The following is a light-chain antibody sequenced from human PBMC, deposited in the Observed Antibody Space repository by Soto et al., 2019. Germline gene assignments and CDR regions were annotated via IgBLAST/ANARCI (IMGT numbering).Light chain of an antibody. CDR1: SSDVGTYDL. Sequence: QSVLTQPASVSGSPGQLIAISCTGTSSDVGTYDLVSWYQQHPGKAPKLMIYEGTKRPSGVSNRFSGSKSANTASLTISGLQPEDEADYYCCSSAGSSLYVFGSGTKVTVL. V-gene: IGLV2-23*01. CDR3: CSSAGSSLYV. CDR2: EGT. J-gene: IGLJ1*01.